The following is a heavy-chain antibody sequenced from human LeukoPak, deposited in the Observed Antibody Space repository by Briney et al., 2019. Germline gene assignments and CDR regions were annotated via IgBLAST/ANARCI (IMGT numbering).Heavy chain of an antibody. V-gene: IGHV3-23*01. Sequence: GGSLRLSCAASGFTFSSYAMSRVRQAPGKGLEWVSAISGSGGSTYYADSVKGRFTISRDNSRNTLYLQMNSLRAGDTAVYYCAKDSVTYYYDSSGYFDWGQGTLVTVSS. CDR1: GFTFSSYA. CDR2: ISGSGGST. J-gene: IGHJ4*02. CDR3: AKDSVTYYYDSSGYFD. D-gene: IGHD3-22*01.